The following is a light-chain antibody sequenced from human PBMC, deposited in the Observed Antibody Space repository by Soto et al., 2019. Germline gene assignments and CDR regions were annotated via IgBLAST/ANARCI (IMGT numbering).Light chain of an antibody. CDR3: RQRSNGLPIT. CDR2: DAT. J-gene: IGKJ5*01. CDR1: RRITSY. V-gene: IGKV3-11*01. Sequence: EVVLTQSPATLSLSPAEIATLSCRASRRITSYLAWYQQRPGQAPRLLIYDATNRASGVPARFRGSSGSAAFFTTNSSRVPADFVVYYCRQRSNGLPITFGQGTRLEIK.